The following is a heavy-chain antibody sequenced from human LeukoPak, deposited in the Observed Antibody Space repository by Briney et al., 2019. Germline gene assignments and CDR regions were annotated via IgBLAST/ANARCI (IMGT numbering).Heavy chain of an antibody. V-gene: IGHV1-2*04. D-gene: IGHD4-11*01. CDR1: GYTFTGYY. CDR3: ARADRGYSNYIGGEGFDY. J-gene: IGHJ4*02. CDR2: INPNSGGT. Sequence: ASVKVSCKASGYTFTGYYMHWVRQVPGQGLEWMGWINPNSGGTNYAQKFQGWVTMTRDTSISTAYMELSRLRSDDTAVYYCARADRGYSNYIGGEGFDYWGQGTLVTVSS.